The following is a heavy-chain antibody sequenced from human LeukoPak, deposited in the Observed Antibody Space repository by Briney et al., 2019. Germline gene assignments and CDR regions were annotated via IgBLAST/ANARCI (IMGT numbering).Heavy chain of an antibody. V-gene: IGHV1-2*02. CDR1: GYTFTGYY. CDR2: INPKSGGT. CDR3: ARSLLAGFREAGDGMDV. D-gene: IGHD3-3*02. Sequence: ASVTVSCKASGYTFTGYYMHWVRQAPGQGLEWMGWINPKSGGTNYAQKFQGRVTMTRDTSISTAYMELSRLRSDDTAVYYCARSLLAGFREAGDGMDVWGQGTTVTVSS. J-gene: IGHJ6*02.